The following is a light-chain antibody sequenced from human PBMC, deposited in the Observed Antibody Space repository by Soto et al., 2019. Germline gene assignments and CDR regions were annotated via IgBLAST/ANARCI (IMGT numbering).Light chain of an antibody. CDR3: QQSYSSPPYT. J-gene: IGKJ2*01. V-gene: IGKV1-39*01. CDR2: GAS. CDR1: QDIDSY. Sequence: DIQMTQSPSSLSASVGDRVTITCRASQDIDSYLNWYQQKPGKAPNLLIYGASSLHSGVPSRFSGSGSGTDFTLTISSLQPEDFATYYCQQSYSSPPYTFGSGTKLEI.